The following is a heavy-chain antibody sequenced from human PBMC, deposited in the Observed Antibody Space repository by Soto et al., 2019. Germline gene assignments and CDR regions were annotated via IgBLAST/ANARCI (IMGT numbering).Heavy chain of an antibody. D-gene: IGHD2-8*02. CDR2: ILVGGST. CDR1: GFTCSSYD. CDR3: AKATATGGGAFDI. J-gene: IGHJ3*02. V-gene: IGHV3-23*01. Sequence: GSLRLSCAASGFTCSSYDMIWVRQAPGKGLEWVSTILVGGSTHYPDSVKGRFTISRDNSKNTVFLQMNSLTAGDTAVYYCAKATATGGGAFDICGQGTVVTVSS.